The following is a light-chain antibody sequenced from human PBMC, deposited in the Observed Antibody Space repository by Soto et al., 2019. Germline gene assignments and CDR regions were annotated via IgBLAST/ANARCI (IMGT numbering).Light chain of an antibody. Sequence: SALPQPRSVSGSPGQSVTISCTGTSSDVGGYNCVSWYQQHPGKAPQLIIYDVTQRPSGVPDRFSGSKSGNTASLSISGLQAEDEADYYCCSHSASYTFVFGTGTKVTVL. CDR2: DVT. CDR3: CSHSASYTFV. J-gene: IGLJ1*01. CDR1: SSDVGGYNC. V-gene: IGLV2-11*01.